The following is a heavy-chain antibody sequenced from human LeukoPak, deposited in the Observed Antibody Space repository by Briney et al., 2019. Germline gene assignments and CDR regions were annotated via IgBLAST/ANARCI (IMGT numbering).Heavy chain of an antibody. CDR3: ARPLLWWPQVGYFDY. CDR2: IYDSGST. D-gene: IGHD4/OR15-4a*01. J-gene: IGHJ4*02. Sequence: SETLSLTCTVSSGSISSYYWSWIRQPPGKGLEWIGYIYDSGSTNYNPSLKSRVTISVDTSKNQFSLKLSSVTAADTAVYYCARPLLWWPQVGYFDYWGQGTLVTVSS. V-gene: IGHV4-59*08. CDR1: SGSISSYY.